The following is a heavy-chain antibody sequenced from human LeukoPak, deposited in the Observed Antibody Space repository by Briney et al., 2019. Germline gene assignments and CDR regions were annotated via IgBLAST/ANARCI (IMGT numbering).Heavy chain of an antibody. J-gene: IGHJ4*02. CDR2: ISSSSSTI. V-gene: IGHV3-48*04. D-gene: IGHD6-19*01. CDR3: ARAGQWLVKYFDY. Sequence: GGSLRPSCAASGFTFSSYSMNWVRQAPGKGLEWVSYISSSSSTIYYADSVKGRFTISRDNAKNSLYLQMNSLRAEDTAVYYCARAGQWLVKYFDYWGQGTLVTVSS. CDR1: GFTFSSYS.